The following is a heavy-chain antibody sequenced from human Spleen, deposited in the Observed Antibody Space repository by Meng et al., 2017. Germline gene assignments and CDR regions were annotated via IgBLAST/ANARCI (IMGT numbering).Heavy chain of an antibody. V-gene: IGHV1-18*01. Sequence: QLHLVQSGAEVKKPGASVKVSCKSSGYTFTHYGISWIRQAPGQGLEWMGWISCYNGDTNYAQKFQGRVTMTTDTSTSTAYMDLRSLRSDDTAVYYCARDPSNTSGRYAYFDYWGQGTLVTVSS. CDR1: GYTFTHYG. D-gene: IGHD6-19*01. CDR2: ISCYNGDT. J-gene: IGHJ4*02. CDR3: ARDPSNTSGRYAYFDY.